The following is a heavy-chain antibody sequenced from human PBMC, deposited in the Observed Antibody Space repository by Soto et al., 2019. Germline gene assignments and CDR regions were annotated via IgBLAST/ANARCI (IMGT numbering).Heavy chain of an antibody. Sequence: GASVKVSCKASGGTFSSDVINWVRQAPGQGLDWMGGIMPALGIANHAQKFQGRVAITADESTSTAYMELSSLRSEDTAVYYCARGKDSNGYINSFDCWGQGTLVPVSS. CDR3: ARGKDSNGYINSFDC. V-gene: IGHV1-69*10. CDR1: GGTFSSDV. D-gene: IGHD3-22*01. CDR2: IMPALGIA. J-gene: IGHJ4*02.